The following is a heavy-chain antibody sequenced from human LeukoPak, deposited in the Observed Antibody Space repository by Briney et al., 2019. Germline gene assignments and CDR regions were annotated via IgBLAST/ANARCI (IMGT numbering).Heavy chain of an antibody. CDR3: ASLADWYYYDDSGYPLGAFDI. CDR1: GGSFSGYY. Sequence: PSETLSLTCAVYGGSFSGYYWSWIRQPPGKGLEWIGEINHSGSTNYNPSLKSRVTISVDTSKNQFSLKLTSVTAADTAVFYCASLADWYYYDDSGYPLGAFDIWGQGTMVTVSS. CDR2: INHSGST. D-gene: IGHD3-22*01. V-gene: IGHV4-34*01. J-gene: IGHJ3*02.